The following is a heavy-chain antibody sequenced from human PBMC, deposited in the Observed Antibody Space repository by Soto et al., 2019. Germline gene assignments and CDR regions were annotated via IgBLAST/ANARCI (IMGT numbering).Heavy chain of an antibody. D-gene: IGHD1-1*01. CDR1: GFILSGYG. J-gene: IGHJ4*02. Sequence: PGGSLRLSCAASGFILSGYGMHWVRQAPGKGLEWVAVIWHDGSNKYYADSVKGRFTISRDNTANTMYLQMNSLRAQDTAVYYCVRDPYGPGIFDYWGQGTLVTVSS. V-gene: IGHV3-33*01. CDR2: IWHDGSNK. CDR3: VRDPYGPGIFDY.